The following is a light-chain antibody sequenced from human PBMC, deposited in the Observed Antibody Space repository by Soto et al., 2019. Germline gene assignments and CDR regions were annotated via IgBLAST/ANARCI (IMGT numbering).Light chain of an antibody. CDR1: QSVSTN. CDR2: GAS. CDR3: QQYTNWPPWT. V-gene: IGKV3-15*01. J-gene: IGKJ1*01. Sequence: DIVMTQSPATLSVSPGERATLSCRASQSVSTNLAWYQQKPGQAPRLLIYGASTRATGIPARFSGSGSGTAFTLTVSSRQSDDFAVYYCQQYTNWPPWTFGQGTKVDIK.